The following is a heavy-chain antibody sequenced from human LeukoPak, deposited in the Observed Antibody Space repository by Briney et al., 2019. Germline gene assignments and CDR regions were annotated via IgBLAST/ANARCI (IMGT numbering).Heavy chain of an antibody. CDR1: GGSISSSNYY. CDR3: ARRRIVATIDY. CDR2: IYYSGST. Sequence: PPETLSLTCTVSGGSISSSNYYWAWIRQPPGKGLEWIGSIYYSGSTYYNPSLKSRVTISVDTSKNQFSLKLSSVTAADTAVYYCARRRIVATIDYWGQGTLVTVSS. V-gene: IGHV4-39*01. J-gene: IGHJ4*02. D-gene: IGHD5-12*01.